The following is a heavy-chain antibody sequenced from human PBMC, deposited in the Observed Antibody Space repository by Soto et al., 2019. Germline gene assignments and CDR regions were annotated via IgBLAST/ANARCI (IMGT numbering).Heavy chain of an antibody. Sequence: PGESLKISCKGSGYSFTSYWIGWVRQMPGKGLEWMGIIYPGDSDTRYSPSFQGQATISADKSISTAYLQWSSLKASDTAMYYCARQRGYSYGLNYAPKYFDYWGQGTLVTVSS. J-gene: IGHJ4*02. CDR3: ARQRGYSYGLNYAPKYFDY. CDR2: IYPGDSDT. V-gene: IGHV5-51*01. CDR1: GYSFTSYW. D-gene: IGHD5-18*01.